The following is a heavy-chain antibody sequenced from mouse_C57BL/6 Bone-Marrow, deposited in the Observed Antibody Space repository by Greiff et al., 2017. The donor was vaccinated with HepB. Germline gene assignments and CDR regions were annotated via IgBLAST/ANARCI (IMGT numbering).Heavy chain of an antibody. CDR3: APYYTPFAY. J-gene: IGHJ3*01. D-gene: IGHD2-12*01. CDR2: INPYNGGT. CDR1: GYTFTDYY. V-gene: IGHV1-19*01. Sequence: VQLKESGPVLVKPGASVKMSCKASGYTFTDYYMNWVKQSHGKSLEWIGVINPYNGGTSYNQKFKGKATLTVDKSSSTAYMELNSLTSEDSAVYYCAPYYTPFAYWGQGTLVTVSA.